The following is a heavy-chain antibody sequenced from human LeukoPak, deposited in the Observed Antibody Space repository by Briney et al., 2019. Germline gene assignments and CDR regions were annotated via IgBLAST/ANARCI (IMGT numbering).Heavy chain of an antibody. J-gene: IGHJ4*02. V-gene: IGHV3-23*01. CDR1: GFSFSNFA. D-gene: IGHD3-16*02. CDR3: AKDAIGQYRPYYFDH. CDR2: ISGSGGST. Sequence: GGSLRLSCEVSGFSFSNFAMSWVRQAAGKGLEWVSAISGSGGSTYYAESVQGRFTISRDDSKNTLYLQMNSLRAEDTAVYYGAKDAIGQYRPYYFDHWGQGTLVPVPS.